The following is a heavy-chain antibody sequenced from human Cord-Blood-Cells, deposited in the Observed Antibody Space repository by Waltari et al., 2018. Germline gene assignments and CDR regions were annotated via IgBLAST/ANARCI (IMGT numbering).Heavy chain of an antibody. CDR3: ARAAGYSGYDYYFDY. CDR1: GYTFTGYY. V-gene: IGHV1-2*02. D-gene: IGHD5-12*01. Sequence: QVQLVQSGAEVKKPGASVKVSCKASGYTFTGYYLHWVRPAPGQGLEWMGWINPNSGGTNYAQKFQGRVTMTRDTSISTAYMELSRLRSDDTAVYYCARAAGYSGYDYYFDYWGQGTLVTVSS. CDR2: INPNSGGT. J-gene: IGHJ4*02.